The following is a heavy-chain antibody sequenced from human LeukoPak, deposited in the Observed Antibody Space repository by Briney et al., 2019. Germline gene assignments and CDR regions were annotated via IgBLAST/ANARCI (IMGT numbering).Heavy chain of an antibody. V-gene: IGHV3-21*01. CDR2: ISSSSSYI. J-gene: IGHJ4*02. D-gene: IGHD6-13*01. Sequence: GGSLRLSCAASGFTFSSYSMNWVRQAPGKGLEWGSSISSSSSYIYYADSVKGRFTISRDNAKNSLYLQMNSLRAEDTAVYYCARDIAAAGTIDYWGQGTLVTVSS. CDR3: ARDIAAAGTIDY. CDR1: GFTFSSYS.